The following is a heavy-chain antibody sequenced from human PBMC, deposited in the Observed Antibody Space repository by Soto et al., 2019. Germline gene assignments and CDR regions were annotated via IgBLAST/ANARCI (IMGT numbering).Heavy chain of an antibody. J-gene: IGHJ3*01. D-gene: IGHD6-19*01. CDR3: VREGSGWYSRGSLDF. V-gene: IGHV3-23*01. CDR2: ISGSGGSA. CDR1: GFTFSNYA. Sequence: GGFLRLSCAASGFTFSNYAMNWVRQAAGMGLEWVSVISGSGGSADYADSVQGRFTISRDNSKNTLYLQMNSLRAEDTAIYYCVREGSGWYSRGSLDFWGRGTMVTVSS.